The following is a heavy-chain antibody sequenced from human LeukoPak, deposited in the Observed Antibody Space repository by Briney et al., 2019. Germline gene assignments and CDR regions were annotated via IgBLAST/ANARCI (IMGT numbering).Heavy chain of an antibody. D-gene: IGHD6-6*01. J-gene: IGHJ6*03. CDR3: ARVKYSSSSLYYYYYYMDV. CDR1: GGSISSYY. CDR2: IYYSGST. Sequence: SETLSLTCTVSGGSISSYYWGWIRQPPGKGLEWIGSIYYSGSTYYNPSLKSRVTISVDTSKNQFSLKLSSVTAADTAVYYCARVKYSSSSLYYYYYYMDVWGKGTTVTVSS. V-gene: IGHV4-39*07.